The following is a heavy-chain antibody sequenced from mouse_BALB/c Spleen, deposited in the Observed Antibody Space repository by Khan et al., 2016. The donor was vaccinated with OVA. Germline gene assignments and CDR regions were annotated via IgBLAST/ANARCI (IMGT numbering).Heavy chain of an antibody. CDR1: GYSITSDYA. V-gene: IGHV3-2*02. CDR2: ISYSGST. Sequence: DVKLQESGPGLVKPSQSLSLTCTVTGYSITSDYAWNWIRQFPGNKLEWMGYISYSGSTSYNPSLKSRISITRDTSKNQFFLQVNSVTTEDTDTYYCARSIMANWGQGTTLTVSS. CDR3: ARSIMAN. J-gene: IGHJ2*01.